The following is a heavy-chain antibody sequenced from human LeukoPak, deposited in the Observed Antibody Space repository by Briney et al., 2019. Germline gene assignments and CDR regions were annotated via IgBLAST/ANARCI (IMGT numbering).Heavy chain of an antibody. CDR3: ARDENSSGWSALDI. V-gene: IGHV1-18*04. D-gene: IGHD6-19*01. CDR2: INTYNGNT. CDR1: GYTFSSYG. J-gene: IGHJ3*02. Sequence: GASVKVSCKASGYTFSSYGISWVRQAPGQGLEWMGWINTYNGNTNYAQKLQGRVSMTTDTSTSTAYMELRSLRSDDTAVYYCARDENSSGWSALDIWGQGTMVTVSS.